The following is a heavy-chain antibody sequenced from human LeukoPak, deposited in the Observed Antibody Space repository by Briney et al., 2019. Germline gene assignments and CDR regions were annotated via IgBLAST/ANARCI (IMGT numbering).Heavy chain of an antibody. J-gene: IGHJ4*02. CDR1: GGSFSGYY. Sequence: PSETLSLTCAVYGGSFSGYYWSWIRQPPGKGLEWIGEINHSGSTNYNPSLKSRVTISVDTSKNQFSLKLSTVTAADTAVYYCARALGLRPIDYWGQGTLVTVSS. D-gene: IGHD5/OR15-5a*01. CDR2: INHSGST. CDR3: ARALGLRPIDY. V-gene: IGHV4-34*01.